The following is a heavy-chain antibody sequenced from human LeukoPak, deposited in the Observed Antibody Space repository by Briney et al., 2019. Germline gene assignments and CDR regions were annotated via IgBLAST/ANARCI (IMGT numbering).Heavy chain of an antibody. CDR1: GYTLTSYF. CDR2: INPSGGNT. CDR3: ARGMLSEFDY. V-gene: IGHV1-46*01. Sequence: ASVKVSCKASGYTLTSYFMHWVRQAPGQGLEWMGIINPSGGNTGYAQKFQGRLSMTRDTSTNTVYTVLRSLRSEDTAVYYCARGMLSEFDYWGQGTLVTVSS. J-gene: IGHJ4*02. D-gene: IGHD3-10*02.